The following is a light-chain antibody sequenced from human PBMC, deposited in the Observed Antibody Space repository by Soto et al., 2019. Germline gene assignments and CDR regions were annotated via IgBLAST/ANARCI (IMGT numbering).Light chain of an antibody. CDR2: DAS. Sequence: PGERATLSCRPSQSVSSSSLAWYQQKPGQAPRLLIYDASIRAAGVPDRFTVSGSGTDFTLTISRLEPEDFAVYSCQQYGSSPHTFGQGTKLEIK. CDR1: QSVSSSS. V-gene: IGKV3-20*01. J-gene: IGKJ2*01. CDR3: QQYGSSPHT.